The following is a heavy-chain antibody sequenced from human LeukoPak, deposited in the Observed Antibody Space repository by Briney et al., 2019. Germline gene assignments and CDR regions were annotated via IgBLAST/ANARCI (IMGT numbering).Heavy chain of an antibody. D-gene: IGHD4-17*01. CDR2: INPNSGGT. V-gene: IGHV1-2*06. CDR1: GYTFTGYY. Sequence: GASVKVSCKASGYTFTGYYMHWVRQAPGQGLEWMGRINPNSGGTNYAQKFQGRVTMTRDTSISTACMELSRLRSDDTAVYYCARSLDYGDYGDYLVWGQGTLVTVSS. CDR3: ARSLDYGDYGDYLV. J-gene: IGHJ4*02.